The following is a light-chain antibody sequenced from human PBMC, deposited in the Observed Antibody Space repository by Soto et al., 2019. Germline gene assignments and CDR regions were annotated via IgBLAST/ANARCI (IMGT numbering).Light chain of an antibody. CDR3: QSYERTKVV. V-gene: IGLV6-57*03. CDR2: QDN. CDR1: RGSVASNY. Sequence: NFMLTQPHSVSESPGKTITISCARSRGSVASNYVQWFQQRPGSAPTTVIYQDNQRPSGVPDRFSASVDSSSNSASLTISGLKSEDEADYYCQSYERTKVVFGGGTKLTVL. J-gene: IGLJ2*01.